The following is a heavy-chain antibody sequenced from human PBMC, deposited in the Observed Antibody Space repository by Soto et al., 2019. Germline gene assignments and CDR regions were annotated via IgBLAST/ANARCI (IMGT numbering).Heavy chain of an antibody. V-gene: IGHV1-8*02. J-gene: IGHJ3*02. CDR2: MNPNSGNT. Sequence: ASVKVSCKASGGTFSSYTISWVRQAPGQGLEWMGWMNPNSGNTGYAQKFQGRVTMTRNTSISTAYMELSSLRSEDTAVYYCARSYYDSSGYYHDAFDIWGQGTMVTVSS. CDR1: GGTFSSYT. D-gene: IGHD3-22*01. CDR3: ARSYYDSSGYYHDAFDI.